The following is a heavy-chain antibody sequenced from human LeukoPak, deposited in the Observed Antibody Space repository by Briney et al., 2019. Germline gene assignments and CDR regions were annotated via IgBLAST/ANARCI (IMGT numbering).Heavy chain of an antibody. V-gene: IGHV3-30*02. CDR2: IRYDGSNK. CDR1: GFTFSSYG. J-gene: IGHJ4*02. CDR3: ARERYCSSTSCYAGYYFDY. Sequence: GGSLRLSCAASGFTFSSYGMHWVRQAPGKGLEWVAFIRYDGSNKYYADSVKGRFTISRDNSKNTLYLQMNSLRAEDTAVYYCARERYCSSTSCYAGYYFDYWGQGTLVTVSS. D-gene: IGHD2-2*01.